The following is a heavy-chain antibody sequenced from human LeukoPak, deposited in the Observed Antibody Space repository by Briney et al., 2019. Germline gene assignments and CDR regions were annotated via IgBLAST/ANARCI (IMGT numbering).Heavy chain of an antibody. CDR3: ARDSIVVVPAARMDAFDI. CDR2: IYHSGST. J-gene: IGHJ3*02. V-gene: IGHV4-4*02. Sequence: SETLSLTCAVSGGSISSSNWWSWVRQPPGKGLEWIGEIYHSGSTNYNPSLKSRVTISVDKSKNQFSLKLSSVTAADTAVYYCARDSIVVVPAARMDAFDIWGQGTMVTVSS. D-gene: IGHD2-2*01. CDR1: GGSISSSNW.